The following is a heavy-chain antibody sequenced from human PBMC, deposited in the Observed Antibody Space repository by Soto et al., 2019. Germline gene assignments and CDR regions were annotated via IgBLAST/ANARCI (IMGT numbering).Heavy chain of an antibody. Sequence: QVQLVESGGGVVQPGRSLRLSCAASGFTFSSYGMHWVRQAPGKGLEWVAIISYDGSNKYYVDSVKGRFTISRDNSKNTLYLQMNSLRAEDTAVYYWAKGLGYCISSSCPTDYWGQGSLVTVSS. CDR2: ISYDGSNK. CDR1: GFTFSSYG. V-gene: IGHV3-30*18. J-gene: IGHJ4*02. CDR3: AKGLGYCISSSCPTDY. D-gene: IGHD2-2*01.